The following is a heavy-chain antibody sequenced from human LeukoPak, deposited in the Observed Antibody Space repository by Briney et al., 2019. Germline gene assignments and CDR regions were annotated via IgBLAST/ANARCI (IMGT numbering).Heavy chain of an antibody. CDR1: GGSFSGYY. Sequence: SETLSLTCAVYGGSFSGYYWSWIRQPPGKGLEWIGEINHSGSTNYNPSLKSRVTISVDTSKNQFSLKLSSVTAADTAVYYCASSYDSPFDYWGQGTLVTVSS. CDR2: INHSGST. CDR3: ASSYDSPFDY. V-gene: IGHV4-34*01. J-gene: IGHJ4*02. D-gene: IGHD5-18*01.